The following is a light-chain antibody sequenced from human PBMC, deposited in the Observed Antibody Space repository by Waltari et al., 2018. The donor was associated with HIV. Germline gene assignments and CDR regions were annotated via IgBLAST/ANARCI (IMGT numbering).Light chain of an antibody. CDR3: CSYAGTSTYV. Sequence: QSALTQPASVSGSPGQSITLSCPGTSSDVASYNLFSWYQHHPGKAPKVLIYAVTKRPSGVSDRFSGSKSGNTASLTISGLQAEDEADYYCCSYAGTSTYVFGTGTKVTVL. V-gene: IGLV2-23*02. CDR1: SSDVASYNL. CDR2: AVT. J-gene: IGLJ1*01.